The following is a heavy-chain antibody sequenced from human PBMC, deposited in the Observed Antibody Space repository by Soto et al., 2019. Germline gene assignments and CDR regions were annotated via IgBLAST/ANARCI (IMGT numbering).Heavy chain of an antibody. CDR1: GFTFSSYS. Sequence: EVQLVESGGGLVKPGGSLRLSCAASGFTFSSYSMNWVRQAPGKGLEWVSSISSSSSYIYYADSVKGRFTISRDNAENALYLQMNSQIAADTAVYYCARIQQMLYYYGMDGWGQGTTVTVSS. J-gene: IGHJ6*02. CDR3: ARIQQMLYYYGMDG. D-gene: IGHD2-2*01. V-gene: IGHV3-21*01. CDR2: ISSSSSYI.